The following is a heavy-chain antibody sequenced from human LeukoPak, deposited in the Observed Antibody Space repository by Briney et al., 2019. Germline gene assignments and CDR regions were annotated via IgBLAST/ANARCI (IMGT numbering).Heavy chain of an antibody. V-gene: IGHV4-59*01. Sequence: SETLSLTCTVSGGSISSYYWSWIRQPPGKGLEWIGYIYYSGSTNYNPSLKSRVTISVDTSKNQFSLKLSSVTAADTAVYYCARNPGGSYYYYGMDVWGQGTTATVSS. CDR2: IYYSGST. CDR1: GGSISSYY. J-gene: IGHJ6*02. CDR3: ARNPGGSYYYYGMDV. D-gene: IGHD3-16*01.